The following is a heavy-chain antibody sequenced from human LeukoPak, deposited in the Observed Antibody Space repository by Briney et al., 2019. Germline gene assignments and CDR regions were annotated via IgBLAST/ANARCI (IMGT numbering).Heavy chain of an antibody. V-gene: IGHV4-59*01. CDR2: IYYTGST. Sequence: SETLSLTCTVSGGSISSYYWSWIRQPPGKGLEWIGYIYYTGSTNHNPSLKSRVTMSVDTSKNQLSLKLNSVAAADAAVYYCARLEYSSSVRPVTGVDVWGRGTTVTVSS. CDR3: ARLEYSSSVRPVTGVDV. D-gene: IGHD6-6*01. J-gene: IGHJ6*04. CDR1: GGSISSYY.